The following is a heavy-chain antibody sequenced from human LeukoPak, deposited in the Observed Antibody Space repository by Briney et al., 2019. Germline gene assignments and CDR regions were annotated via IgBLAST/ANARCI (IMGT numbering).Heavy chain of an antibody. V-gene: IGHV4-59*08. Sequence: SETLSLTCTVSGDSMSTYYWSWIRQPPGKGLEWIGYIYYSGSTNYNPSLKSRITISVDTSKNQFSLKLNSVTAADTAVYFCARRSAFTVSFDYWGQGTLVTVYS. CDR3: ARRSAFTVSFDY. D-gene: IGHD4-17*01. CDR1: GDSMSTYY. J-gene: IGHJ4*02. CDR2: IYYSGST.